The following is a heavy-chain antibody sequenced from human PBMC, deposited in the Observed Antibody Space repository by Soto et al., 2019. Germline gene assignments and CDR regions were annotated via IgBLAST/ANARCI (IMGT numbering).Heavy chain of an antibody. J-gene: IGHJ3*02. D-gene: IGHD2-15*01. CDR3: APHVSCSGGSCQYDAFAI. V-gene: IGHV3-23*01. Sequence: EVQVLESGGGLVQPGGSLRLSCEGSEFTVSGHAMTWIRQAPGKGPEWVSTITADGGTYYADSVKGRFAMSRDTSENTXHLQMNGLGAEDTAAYYCAPHVSCSGGSCQYDAFAIRGQGTMVTVSS. CDR1: EFTVSGHA. CDR2: ITADGGT.